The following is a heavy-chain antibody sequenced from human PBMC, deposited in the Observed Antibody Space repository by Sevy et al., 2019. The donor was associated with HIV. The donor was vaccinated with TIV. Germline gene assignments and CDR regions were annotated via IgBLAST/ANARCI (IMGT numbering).Heavy chain of an antibody. D-gene: IGHD4-4*01. Sequence: GGSLRLSCAASGFIFSNHGMHWVRQAPGKGLEWVARIWYDGSDTYYGESWKGRLTISRDNSKNTVDLQMKSLRVEDTAVYYCARDVDSNYDGIDAWGQGTTVTVSS. CDR2: IWYDGSDT. V-gene: IGHV3-33*01. CDR1: GFIFSNHG. CDR3: ARDVDSNYDGIDA. J-gene: IGHJ6*02.